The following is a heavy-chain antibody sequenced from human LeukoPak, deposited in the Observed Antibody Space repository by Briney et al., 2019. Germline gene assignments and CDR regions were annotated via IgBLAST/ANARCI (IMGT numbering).Heavy chain of an antibody. CDR1: GYTFTGYY. J-gene: IGHJ4*02. CDR3: ARVLFGVVTPFEY. CDR2: INPNSGGT. Sequence: ASVKVSCKASGYTFTGYYMHWVRQAPGQGLEWMGWINPNSGGTNYAQKFQGRVTMTRDTSISTAYMELSRLRSDDTAVYYCARVLFGVVTPFEYWGQGTLVTVSS. V-gene: IGHV1-2*02. D-gene: IGHD3-3*01.